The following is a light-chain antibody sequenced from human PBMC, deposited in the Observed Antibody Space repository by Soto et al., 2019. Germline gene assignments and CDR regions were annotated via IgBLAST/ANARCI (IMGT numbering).Light chain of an antibody. V-gene: IGKV3-15*01. J-gene: IGKJ1*01. CDR2: DKS. CDR3: QQFNNWPRT. CDR1: QGIGDT. Sequence: EVVMTHSRATLSVSPAAGVTLSCRANQGIGDTLAWYQHNTGQTTRLLIYDKSTRATGVPARFSGSGSGTEFTLTISGLQSDDGAVYYCQQFNNWPRTFGQGTKV.